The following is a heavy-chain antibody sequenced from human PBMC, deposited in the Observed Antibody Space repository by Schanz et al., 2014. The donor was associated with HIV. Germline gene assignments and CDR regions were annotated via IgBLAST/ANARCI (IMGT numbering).Heavy chain of an antibody. CDR1: GGTFSSYA. CDR2: IIPIFGTA. D-gene: IGHD1-26*01. CDR3: ASGRFGTVIWWGDAFDI. V-gene: IGHV1-69*01. Sequence: QVQLVQSGAEVKKPGSSVKVSCKASGGTFSSYAISWVRQAPGQGLEWMGGIIPIFGTANYAQKFQGRVTITADESTSTAYMELSSLRSEDTAVYYCASGRFGTVIWWGDAFDIWGQGTMVTVSS. J-gene: IGHJ3*02.